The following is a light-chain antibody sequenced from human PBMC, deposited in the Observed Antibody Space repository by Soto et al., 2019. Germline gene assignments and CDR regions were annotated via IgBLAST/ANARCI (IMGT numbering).Light chain of an antibody. CDR3: QQYNNWPPLA. J-gene: IGKJ5*01. CDR1: PSVSSY. V-gene: IGKV3-15*01. Sequence: ELVCTQSPASLSLSLGERASLSCRASPSVSSYLAWYQQKPVQAPRLLIYGASTRATGIPARFSGSGSGTEFTLTISSLQSEDFAVYYCQQYNNWPPLAFGQGTRLEI. CDR2: GAS.